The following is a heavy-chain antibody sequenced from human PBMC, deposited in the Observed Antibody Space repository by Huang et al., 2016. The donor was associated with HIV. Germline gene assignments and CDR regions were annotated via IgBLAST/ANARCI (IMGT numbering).Heavy chain of an antibody. CDR1: GGSFSGYY. D-gene: IGHD6-19*01. V-gene: IGHV4-34*01. Sequence: QVQLQQWGAGLLKPSETLSLTCAVYGGSFSGYYWSWIRQPPGKGLGWIGEINHSRSTNYNPSLKSRVTISVDTSKNQFSLKLSSVTAADTAVYYCAREGRSGWENLDYWGQGTLVTVSS. CDR2: INHSRST. CDR3: AREGRSGWENLDY. J-gene: IGHJ4*02.